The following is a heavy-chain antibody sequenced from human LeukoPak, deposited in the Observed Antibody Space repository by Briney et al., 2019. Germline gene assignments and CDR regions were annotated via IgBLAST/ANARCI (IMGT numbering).Heavy chain of an antibody. D-gene: IGHD3-10*01. CDR2: ISSSSSYI. CDR3: ARSPAFGFYYYGMDV. V-gene: IGHV3-21*01. CDR1: GFTFSSYS. Sequence: PGGSLRLSCAASGFTFSSYSMNWVRQAPGKGLEWVSSISSSSSYIYYPDSVKGRFTISRDNAKNSLYLQMNSLRAEDTAVYYCARSPAFGFYYYGMDVWGQGTTVTVSS. J-gene: IGHJ6*02.